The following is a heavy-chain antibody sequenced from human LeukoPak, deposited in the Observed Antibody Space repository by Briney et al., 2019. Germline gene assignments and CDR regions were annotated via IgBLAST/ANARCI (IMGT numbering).Heavy chain of an antibody. CDR1: GFTFSSYG. V-gene: IGHV3-30*18. J-gene: IGHJ4*02. CDR3: AKDGVPYSGSYLGDY. CDR2: ISYDGSNK. D-gene: IGHD1-26*01. Sequence: GRSLRLSCAASGFTFSSYGMHWVRQAPGKGLEWVAVISYDGSNKYYADSVKGRFTISRDNSKNTLYLQMNSLRAEDTALYYCAKDGVPYSGSYLGDYWGQGTLVTVSS.